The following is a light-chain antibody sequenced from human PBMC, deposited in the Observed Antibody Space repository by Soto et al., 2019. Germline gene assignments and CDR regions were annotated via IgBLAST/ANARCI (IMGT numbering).Light chain of an antibody. CDR2: KAS. CDR1: QSISTW. J-gene: IGKJ1*01. Sequence: DIQMTQSPSTLSASVGDRVTITCRASQSISTWLAWYQQEPGKAPKLLIHKASSLQSGVPSRFSGSGSGTDFTLTISSLHPDDFATYYCQQCNSYPWTFGQGTKVDIK. CDR3: QQCNSYPWT. V-gene: IGKV1-5*03.